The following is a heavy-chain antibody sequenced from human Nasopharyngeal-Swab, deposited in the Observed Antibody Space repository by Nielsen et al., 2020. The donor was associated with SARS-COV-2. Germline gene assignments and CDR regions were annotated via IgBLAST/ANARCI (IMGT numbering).Heavy chain of an antibody. D-gene: IGHD6-13*01. CDR1: GFTFSSYG. CDR3: AKSGIAAAGIFDY. Sequence: SRAASGFTFSSYGMHWVRQAPGKGPEWGAVISYDGSNKYYADSVKGRFTIPRDNSKNTLYLQMNSLRAEDTAVYYCAKSGIAAAGIFDYWGQGTLVTVSS. CDR2: ISYDGSNK. J-gene: IGHJ4*02. V-gene: IGHV3-30*18.